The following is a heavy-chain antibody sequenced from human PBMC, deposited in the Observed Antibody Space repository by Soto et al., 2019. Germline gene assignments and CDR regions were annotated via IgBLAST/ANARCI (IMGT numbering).Heavy chain of an antibody. V-gene: IGHV1-69*13. CDR2: IIPIFGTA. J-gene: IGHJ6*02. CDR3: AAPLGQRYCTNGVCPSGGMDV. CDR1: GGTFSSYA. D-gene: IGHD2-8*01. Sequence: SVKVSCKASGGTFSSYAISWVRQAPGQGLEWMGGIIPIFGTANYAQKFQGRVTITADESTSTAYMELSSLRSEDTAVYYCAAPLGQRYCTNGVCPSGGMDVWGQGTTVP.